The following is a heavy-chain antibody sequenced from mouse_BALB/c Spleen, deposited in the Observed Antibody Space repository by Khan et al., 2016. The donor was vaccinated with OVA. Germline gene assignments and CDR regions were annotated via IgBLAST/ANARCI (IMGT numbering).Heavy chain of an antibody. CDR1: GYYFTGYF. CDR2: INPHIGKT. CDR3: ARIYASDFDY. V-gene: IGHV1-20*02. Sequence: VQLKQSGPELVKPGASVKLSCKASGYYFTGYFMNWVMQSHGKSLEWIGRINPHIGKTFYNQKFKGKATLTVDESSSTAHMELRSLASEDSAVYDCARIYASDFDYWGHGTTLTVSS. D-gene: IGHD1-1*01. J-gene: IGHJ2*01.